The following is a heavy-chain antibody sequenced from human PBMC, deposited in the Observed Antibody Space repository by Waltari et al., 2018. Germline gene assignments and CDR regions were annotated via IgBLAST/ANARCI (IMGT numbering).Heavy chain of an antibody. J-gene: IGHJ4*02. CDR3: AKGLYYYGSGSFDY. CDR2: ISGSGGSK. Sequence: EVQLVESGGGLVQPGGSLRLSCAASGFTFSSYAMRWVRQATGKGLEWVSAISGSGGSKYYADSVKGRFTISRDNSKNTLYLQMNSLRAEDTAVYYCAKGLYYYGSGSFDYWGQGTLVTVSS. CDR1: GFTFSSYA. V-gene: IGHV3-23*04. D-gene: IGHD3-10*01.